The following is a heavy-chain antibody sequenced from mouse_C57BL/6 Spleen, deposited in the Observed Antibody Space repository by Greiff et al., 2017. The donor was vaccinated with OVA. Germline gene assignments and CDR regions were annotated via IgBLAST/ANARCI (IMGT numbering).Heavy chain of an antibody. D-gene: IGHD2-1*01. V-gene: IGHV1-80*01. CDR1: GYAFSSYW. CDR3: ARSEYGNSYAMDY. CDR2: IYPGDGDT. Sequence: QVQLKESGAELVKPGASVKISCKASGYAFSSYWMNWVKQRPGKGLEWIGQIYPGDGDTNYNGKFKGKATLTADKSSSTAYMQLSSLTSEDSAVYFCARSEYGNSYAMDYWGQGTSVTVSS. J-gene: IGHJ4*01.